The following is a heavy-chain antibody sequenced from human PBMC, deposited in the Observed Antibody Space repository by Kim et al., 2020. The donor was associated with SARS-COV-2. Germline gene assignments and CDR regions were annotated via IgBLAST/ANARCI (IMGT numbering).Heavy chain of an antibody. CDR1: GFTFSSYG. J-gene: IGHJ4*02. V-gene: IGHV3-30*18. CDR3: AKLTGTTREGFFDY. D-gene: IGHD1-20*01. Sequence: GGSLRLSCAASGFTFSSYGMHWVRQAPGKGLEWVAVISYDGSNKYYADSVKGRFTISRDNSKNTLYLQMNSLRAEDTAVYYCAKLTGTTREGFFDYGGQG. CDR2: ISYDGSNK.